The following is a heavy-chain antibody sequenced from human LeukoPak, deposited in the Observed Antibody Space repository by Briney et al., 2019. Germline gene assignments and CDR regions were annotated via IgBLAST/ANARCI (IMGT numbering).Heavy chain of an antibody. CDR3: AGKGVAARRPFDY. V-gene: IGHV4-30-4*01. CDR2: IYYGGST. Sequence: SQTLSLTCTVSGGSISSGDYYWSWIRQPPGKGLEWIGYIYYGGSTYYNPSLKSRVTISVDTSKNQFSLKLSSVTAADTAVYYCAGKGVAARRPFDYWGQGTLVTVSS. D-gene: IGHD6-6*01. CDR1: GGSISSGDYY. J-gene: IGHJ4*02.